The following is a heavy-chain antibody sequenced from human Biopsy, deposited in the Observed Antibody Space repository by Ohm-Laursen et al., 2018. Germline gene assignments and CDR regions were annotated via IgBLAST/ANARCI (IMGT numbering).Heavy chain of an antibody. CDR2: ISHSGST. CDR1: GASISSAAYH. J-gene: IGHJ5*02. D-gene: IGHD6-13*01. V-gene: IGHV4-31*01. CDR3: AGATSGTSLYDP. Sequence: SQTLSLTCTVSGASISSAAYHWSWIRQLPGKGLEWIGYISHSGSTSYNPSLRSPVTISTDTSTNQFSLKVRSVTAADTAMYYCAGATSGTSLYDPWGRGILVTVSS.